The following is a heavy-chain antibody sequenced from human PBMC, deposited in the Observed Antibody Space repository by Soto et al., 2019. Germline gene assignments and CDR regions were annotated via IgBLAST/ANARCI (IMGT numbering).Heavy chain of an antibody. D-gene: IGHD3-3*01. CDR1: GYTFTSYA. J-gene: IGHJ3*02. Sequence: QVQLVQSGAEVKKPGASVKVSCKASGYTFTSYAMHWVRQAPGQRLEWMGWINAGNGNTKYSQKFQGRVTITRDTPARTPNRELRSLESEDTAVNYLGRGAELGFLEGSVFDIWGQGTMVTVSS. CDR3: GRGAELGFLEGSVFDI. CDR2: INAGNGNT. V-gene: IGHV1-3*01.